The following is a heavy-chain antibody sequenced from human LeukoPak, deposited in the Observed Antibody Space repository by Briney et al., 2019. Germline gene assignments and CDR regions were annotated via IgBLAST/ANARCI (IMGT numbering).Heavy chain of an antibody. Sequence: PGGSLRLSCAASGFTFSSYSMNWVRQAPGKGLEWVSSISSSSSYIYYADSVKGRFTISRDNAKNSLYLRMNSLRAEDTAVYYCARAPRGIAAAGGGRGDYWGQGTLVTVSS. CDR2: ISSSSSYI. V-gene: IGHV3-21*01. J-gene: IGHJ4*02. CDR1: GFTFSSYS. D-gene: IGHD6-13*01. CDR3: ARAPRGIAAAGGGRGDY.